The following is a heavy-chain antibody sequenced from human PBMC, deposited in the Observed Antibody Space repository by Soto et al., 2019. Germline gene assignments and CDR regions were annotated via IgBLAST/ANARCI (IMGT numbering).Heavy chain of an antibody. CDR2: IHYSGST. CDR1: GGSISSGGYY. CDR3: ARSVRLSAILYFDY. J-gene: IGHJ4*02. V-gene: IGHV4-31*03. D-gene: IGHD2-2*02. Sequence: PSETLSLTCTVSGGSISSGGYYWSWIRQHPGKGLEWIGYIHYSGSTYYNPSLKSRVTISVDTSKNQFSLKLSSVTAADTAVYYCARSVRLSAILYFDYWGQGTLVTVSS.